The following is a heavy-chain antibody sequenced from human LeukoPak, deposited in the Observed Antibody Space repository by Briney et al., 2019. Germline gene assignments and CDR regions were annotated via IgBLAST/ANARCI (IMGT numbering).Heavy chain of an antibody. CDR1: GGSISSYY. D-gene: IGHD5-24*01. J-gene: IGHJ4*02. Sequence: SETLSLTCTVSGGSISSYYWSWIRQPPGKGLEWIGYIYYSGGTNYNPSLKSRVTISVDTSKNQFSLKLSSVTAADTAVYYCARGEGYNYSWGRGTLVTVSS. CDR3: ARGEGYNYS. V-gene: IGHV4-59*01. CDR2: IYYSGGT.